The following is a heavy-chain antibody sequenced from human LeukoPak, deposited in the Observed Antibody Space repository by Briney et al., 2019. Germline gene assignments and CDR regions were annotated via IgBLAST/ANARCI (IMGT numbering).Heavy chain of an antibody. CDR1: GFTFDDYA. D-gene: IGHD1-26*01. Sequence: GRSLRLSCAASGFTFDDYAMHWVRQAPGKGLEWVSGISWNSGSIGYADSVKGRFTISRDNAKNSLYLQMNSLRAEDTALYYCVVVGATFGGQGTLVTVSS. CDR3: VVVGATF. V-gene: IGHV3-9*01. J-gene: IGHJ1*01. CDR2: ISWNSGSI.